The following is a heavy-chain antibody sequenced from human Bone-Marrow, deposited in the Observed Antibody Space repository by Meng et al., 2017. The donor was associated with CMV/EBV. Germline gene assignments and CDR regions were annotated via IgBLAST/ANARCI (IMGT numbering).Heavy chain of an antibody. CDR2: IIPIFGTA. Sequence: SVKVSCKASGATFSSYAISWVRQAPGQGLEWMGGIIPIFGTANYAQKFQGRVTITTDESTSTAYMELSSLRSEDTAVYYCARPYDILTGGDDAFDIWGQGTMVTVSS. J-gene: IGHJ3*02. CDR3: ARPYDILTGGDDAFDI. V-gene: IGHV1-69*05. D-gene: IGHD3-9*01. CDR1: GATFSSYA.